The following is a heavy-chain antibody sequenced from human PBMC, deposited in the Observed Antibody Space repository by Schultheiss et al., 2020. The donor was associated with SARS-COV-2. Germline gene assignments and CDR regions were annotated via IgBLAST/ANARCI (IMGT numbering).Heavy chain of an antibody. CDR1: GGSISSGGYF. V-gene: IGHV4-61*02. CDR2: IYSSGST. J-gene: IGHJ6*02. CDR3: ASGLPPGYSRDWAWGTRDSSYYGMDV. D-gene: IGHD6-19*01. Sequence: SETLSLTCTVSGGSISSGGYFWSWIRQPAEKGLEWIGRIYSSGSTNYNPSLKSRVTMSVDTSKNQFSLKLSSVTAADTAVYYCASGLPPGYSRDWAWGTRDSSYYGMDVWGQGTTVTVSS.